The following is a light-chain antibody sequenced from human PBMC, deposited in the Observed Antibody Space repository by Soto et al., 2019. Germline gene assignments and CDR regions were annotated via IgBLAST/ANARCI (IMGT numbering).Light chain of an antibody. J-gene: IGKJ5*01. CDR2: DAS. CDR1: QSVSIL. CDR3: QQRISWPPT. V-gene: IGKV3-11*01. Sequence: EIVLTQSPATLSLSPGGRATVSCRASQSVSILVAWYQQKPGQSPRLLIYDASNRATGIPDRFSGSGSGADFTLTISSLEPEDFAVYYCQQRISWPPTFGQGTRLEIK.